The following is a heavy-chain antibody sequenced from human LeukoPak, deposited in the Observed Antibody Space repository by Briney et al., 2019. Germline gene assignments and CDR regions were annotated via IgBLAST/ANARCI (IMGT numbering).Heavy chain of an antibody. CDR2: IYHSGST. J-gene: IGHJ4*02. CDR1: GGSISSGGYY. V-gene: IGHV4-30-2*01. Sequence: TSQTLSLTCTVSGGSISSGGYYWSWIRQPPGKGLEWIGYIYHSGSTYYNPSLKSRVTISVDRSKNQFSLKLSSVTAADTAVYYCARVAIVVVPAAISGYFDYWGQGTLVTVSS. D-gene: IGHD2-2*02. CDR3: ARVAIVVVPAAISGYFDY.